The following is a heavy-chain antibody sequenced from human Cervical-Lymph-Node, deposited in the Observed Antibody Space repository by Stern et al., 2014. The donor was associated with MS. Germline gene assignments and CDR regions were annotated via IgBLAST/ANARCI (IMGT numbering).Heavy chain of an antibody. CDR3: ARGNRAFYYGDAFDM. V-gene: IGHV4-31*03. CDR2: IYHSGNT. Sequence: QVQLVQSGPGLVKPSQTLSLTCTVSGGSLTSGGHYWTWIRQDPGKGLEWIGYIYHSGNTDYNPSLKSRVSISVDTSKHQFSLRLSSMTDADTAVYYCARGNRAFYYGDAFDMWGHGTMVTVSS. J-gene: IGHJ3*02. D-gene: IGHD3-22*01. CDR1: GGSLTSGGHY.